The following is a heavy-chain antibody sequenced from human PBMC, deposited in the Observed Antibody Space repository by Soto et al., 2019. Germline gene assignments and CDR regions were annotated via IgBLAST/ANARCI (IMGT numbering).Heavy chain of an antibody. CDR2: ISGSGGST. V-gene: IGHV3-23*01. D-gene: IGHD3-3*01. J-gene: IGHJ4*02. Sequence: GGSLRLSCAASGFTFSSYAMSWVRQAPGKGLEWVSAISGSGGSTYYADSVKGRFTISRDNSKNTLFLQMNSLRAEDTAIYYCAKASAYYDFWSGYFPSDYWGPGTLVTVSS. CDR1: GFTFSSYA. CDR3: AKASAYYDFWSGYFPSDY.